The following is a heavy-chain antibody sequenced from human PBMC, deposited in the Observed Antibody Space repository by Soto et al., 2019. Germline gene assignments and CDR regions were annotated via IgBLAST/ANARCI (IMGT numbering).Heavy chain of an antibody. CDR3: ASGPGYHFDY. V-gene: IGHV3-64*01. CDR1: GFTFSSYA. D-gene: IGHD5-18*01. CDR2: MSSNGGST. J-gene: IGHJ4*02. Sequence: EVPLVESGGGLVQPGGSLRLSCAASGFTFSSYAMHWVRQAPGKGLEYVSAMSSNGGSTYYANSVKGGFTISRDNSNKSPYLQMGGPRAEAMVVYYCASGPGYHFDYWGQGTLVTVSS.